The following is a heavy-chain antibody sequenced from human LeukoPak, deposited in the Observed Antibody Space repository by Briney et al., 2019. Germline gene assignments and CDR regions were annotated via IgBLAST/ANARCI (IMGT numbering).Heavy chain of an antibody. CDR2: IYYSGST. V-gene: IGHV4-59*01. D-gene: IGHD3-22*01. Sequence: PSETLSLTCTVSGGSISSYYWSWIRQPPGKGLEWIGYIYYSGSTKYNPSLKSRVTISVDTSKKQFSLKLSSVTAADTAVYYCARQSISGSSLSYFDYWGQGTPVSVSS. J-gene: IGHJ4*02. CDR3: ARQSISGSSLSYFDY. CDR1: GGSISSYY.